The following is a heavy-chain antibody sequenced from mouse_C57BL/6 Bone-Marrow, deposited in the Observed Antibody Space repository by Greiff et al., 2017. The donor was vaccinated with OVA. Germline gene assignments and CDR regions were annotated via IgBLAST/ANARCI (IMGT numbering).Heavy chain of an antibody. CDR3: ASGGDGYWYFDV. CDR2: INPNNGGT. V-gene: IGHV1-26*01. J-gene: IGHJ1*03. CDR1: GYTFTDYY. Sequence: VQLQQSGPELVKPGASVKISCKASGYTFTDYYMNWVKQSHGKSLEWIGDINPNNGGTSYNQKFKGKATLTVDKSSSTAYMELRSLTSEDSAVYYCASGGDGYWYFDVWGTGTTVTVSS. D-gene: IGHD2-3*01.